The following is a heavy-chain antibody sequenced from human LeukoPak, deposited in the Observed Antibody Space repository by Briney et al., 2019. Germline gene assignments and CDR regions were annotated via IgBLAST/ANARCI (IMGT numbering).Heavy chain of an antibody. CDR2: IYYSGST. CDR3: ATNPKDIVLMVYFDY. Sequence: SETLSLTCTVSGGSISSSSYYWGWIRQPPGKGLEWIGSIYYSGSTYYNPSLKSRATISVDTSKNQFSLKLSSVTAADTAVYYCATNPKDIVLMVYFDYWGQGTLSPSPQ. J-gene: IGHJ4*02. V-gene: IGHV4-39*01. D-gene: IGHD2-8*01. CDR1: GGSISSSSYY.